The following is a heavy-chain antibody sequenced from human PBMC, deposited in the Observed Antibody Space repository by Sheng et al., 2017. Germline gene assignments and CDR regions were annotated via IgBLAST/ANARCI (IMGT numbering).Heavy chain of an antibody. V-gene: IGHV1-69*02. CDR1: GGTLSSDT. J-gene: IGHJ3*02. CDR2: IIPIFGIA. D-gene: IGHD3-22*01. CDR3: AIDSRGYYGDAFDI. Sequence: QVHLVQSGAEVKKPGSSVKVSCKASGGTLSSDTMSWVRQAPGQGLEWMGRIIPIFGIANYPQKFQGRVTITTDKSTNTAYMELSSLISEDTAVYYCAIDSRGYYGDAFDIWGQGTMVTVSS.